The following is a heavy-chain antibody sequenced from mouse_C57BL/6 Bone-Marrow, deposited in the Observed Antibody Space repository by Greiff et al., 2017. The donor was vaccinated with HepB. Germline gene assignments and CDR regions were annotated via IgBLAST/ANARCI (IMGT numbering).Heavy chain of an antibody. CDR3: ARSRAY. Sequence: LVESGAVLARPGASVKLSCKASGYTFTSYGISWVKQRTGQGLEWIGEIYPRSGNTYYNEKFKGKATLTADKSSSTAYMELRSLTSEDSAVYFCARSRAYWGQGTLVTVSA. CDR2: IYPRSGNT. CDR1: GYTFTSYG. V-gene: IGHV1-81*01. J-gene: IGHJ3*01.